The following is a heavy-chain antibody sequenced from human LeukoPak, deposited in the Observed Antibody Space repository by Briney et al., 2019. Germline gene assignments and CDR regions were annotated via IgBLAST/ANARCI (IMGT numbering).Heavy chain of an antibody. D-gene: IGHD2-15*01. V-gene: IGHV4-4*07. J-gene: IGHJ1*01. CDR3: ARGGKKWSKYFQH. Sequence: KPSETLSLTCTVSGGSVNSYYLSWIRQPAGKTLEWIGRIYDGGSTNYNPSLKSRVTISVDTSKNQFSLKLTSVTAADTAVYYCARGGKKWSKYFQHWGQGTLVTVSS. CDR1: GGSVNSYY. CDR2: IYDGGST.